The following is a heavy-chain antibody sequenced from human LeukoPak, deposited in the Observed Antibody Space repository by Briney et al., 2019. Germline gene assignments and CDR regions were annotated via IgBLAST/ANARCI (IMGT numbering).Heavy chain of an antibody. V-gene: IGHV3-7*03. CDR3: ARAMYYYDSSGLLHY. CDR1: GFTFSSYW. J-gene: IGHJ4*02. CDR2: IKQDGSEK. Sequence: PGGSLRLSCAASGFTFSSYWMSWVRQAPGKGLEWVANIKQDGSEKYYVDSVKGRFTISGDNAKNSLYLQMNSLRAEDTAVYYCARAMYYYDSSGLLHYWGQGTLVTVSS. D-gene: IGHD3-22*01.